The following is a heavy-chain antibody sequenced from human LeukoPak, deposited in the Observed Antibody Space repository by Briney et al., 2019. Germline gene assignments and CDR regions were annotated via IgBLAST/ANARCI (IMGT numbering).Heavy chain of an antibody. D-gene: IGHD3-22*01. CDR2: IYYSGST. Sequence: SETLSLTCTVSGGSISSYYWSWIRQPPGKGLEWIGYIYYSGSTNYNPSLKSRVTISVDTSKNQFSLKLSSVTAADTAVYYCASRSSSGYSYLDAFDIWGQGTMVTVSS. J-gene: IGHJ3*02. CDR1: GGSISSYY. CDR3: ASRSSSGYSYLDAFDI. V-gene: IGHV4-59*08.